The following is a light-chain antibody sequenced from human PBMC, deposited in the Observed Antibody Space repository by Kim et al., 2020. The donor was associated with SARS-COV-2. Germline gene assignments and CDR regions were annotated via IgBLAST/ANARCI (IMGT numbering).Light chain of an antibody. Sequence: VNLTGPLSSGNSTYAIAWHQQQPDKGPRYLMKFNSDGSHSKGDGIPDRFSAASSGAEHYLTISGRQSEDEADYYCQTWGTGIAVFGGGTKLTVL. J-gene: IGLJ2*01. CDR1: SGNSTYA. CDR2: FNSDGSH. V-gene: IGLV4-69*01. CDR3: QTWGTGIAV.